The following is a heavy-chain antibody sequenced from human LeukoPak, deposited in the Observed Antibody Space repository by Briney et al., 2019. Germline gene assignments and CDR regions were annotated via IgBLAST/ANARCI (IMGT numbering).Heavy chain of an antibody. CDR3: ANLASSVVPAAIGY. CDR1: GFTFSNFA. CDR2: ISGSGDST. D-gene: IGHD2-2*01. J-gene: IGHJ4*02. Sequence: GGSLRLSCAASGFTFSNFAMSWARQAPGKGLEWVSSISGSGDSTYYADSVKGRFAISRDNSKNTLYLQMSSLRAEDTAVYHCANLASSVVPAAIGYRGQGSLVTVSS. V-gene: IGHV3-23*01.